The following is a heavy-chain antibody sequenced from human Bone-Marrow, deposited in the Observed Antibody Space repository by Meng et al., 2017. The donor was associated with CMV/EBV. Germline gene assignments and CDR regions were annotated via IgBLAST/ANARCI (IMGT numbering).Heavy chain of an antibody. CDR3: ARSRSTVYYYYGMDV. CDR2: IDYSGST. CDR1: GGFIRSYY. V-gene: IGHV4-59*01. J-gene: IGHJ6*02. D-gene: IGHD2-2*01. Sequence: SEPLSLTCTVSGGFIRSYYWNWIRQPAGKGLEWIGNIDYSGSTNYNPSLKSRVTISVDTSKNQFSVKLRSVTAADTAVYYCARSRSTVYYYYGMDVWGQGTTVTVSS.